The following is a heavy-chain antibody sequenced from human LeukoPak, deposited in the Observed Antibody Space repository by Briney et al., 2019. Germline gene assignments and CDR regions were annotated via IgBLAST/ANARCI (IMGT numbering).Heavy chain of an antibody. CDR2: INPNSGGT. J-gene: IGHJ4*02. V-gene: IGHV1-2*06. D-gene: IGHD1-26*01. Sequence: ASVKVSCKASGYTFTGYYMHWVRQAPGQGLEWMGRINPNSGGTNYAQKFRGRVTMTRDTSISTAYMELSRLRSDDTAVYYCARLVSGSYTGRGDYWGQGTLVTVSS. CDR1: GYTFTGYY. CDR3: ARLVSGSYTGRGDY.